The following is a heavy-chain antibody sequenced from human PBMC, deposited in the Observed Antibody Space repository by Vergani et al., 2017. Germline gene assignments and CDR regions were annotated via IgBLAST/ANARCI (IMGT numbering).Heavy chain of an antibody. Sequence: QVQLEESGGGVVQPGRSLRLSCAGSGFTLSSHAMHWVRQAPGKGLEWVAFIWYDGSKEYYADSVKGRFTISRDNSKNTLYLQMNNLRAADTAVYYCARVMVRGVIDYWGQGTLVTVSS. V-gene: IGHV3-33*01. CDR3: ARVMVRGVIDY. CDR2: IWYDGSKE. CDR1: GFTLSSHA. D-gene: IGHD3-10*01. J-gene: IGHJ4*02.